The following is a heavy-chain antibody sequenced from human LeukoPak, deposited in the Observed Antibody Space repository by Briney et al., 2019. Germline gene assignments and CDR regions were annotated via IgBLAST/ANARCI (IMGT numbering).Heavy chain of an antibody. J-gene: IGHJ5*02. Sequence: ASVKVSCKASGYTFTRYLMHWVRQAPGQGLGWMGIINPSGGSTNYPQKFQGRVTMTTDTSTSTAYMELSSLRSDDTAVYYCARKGCTGDCYRFDPWGQGTLVTVSS. D-gene: IGHD2-21*02. CDR3: ARKGCTGDCYRFDP. V-gene: IGHV1-46*01. CDR1: GYTFTRYL. CDR2: INPSGGST.